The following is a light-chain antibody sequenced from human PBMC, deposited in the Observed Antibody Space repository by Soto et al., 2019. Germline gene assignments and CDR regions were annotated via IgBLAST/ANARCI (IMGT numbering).Light chain of an antibody. J-gene: IGLJ1*01. V-gene: IGLV2-14*01. CDR3: SSFTSSNTHV. Sequence: QSALTQPASVSGSPGQSITISCTGTSSDVAGYNYVSWYQQHPGTAPKLMIYEVTNRPSGVSNRFSGSKSGNTASLTISGLQAEDEADYYCSSFTSSNTHVFGTGTKLTVL. CDR2: EVT. CDR1: SSDVAGYNY.